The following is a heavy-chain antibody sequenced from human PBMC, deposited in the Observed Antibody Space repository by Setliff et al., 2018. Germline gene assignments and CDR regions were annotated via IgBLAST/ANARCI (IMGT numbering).Heavy chain of an antibody. CDR1: GYSISSGYY. V-gene: IGHV4-38-2*02. Sequence: SETLSLTCTVSGYSISSGYYWGWIRQPPGKGLEWIGSIYHSGSTYYNPSLKSRVTISVDTSKNQFSLKLSSVTAADTAVYYCARVKGGRGFGELLSNWFDPWGQ. CDR2: IYHSGST. CDR3: ARVKGGRGFGELLSNWFDP. J-gene: IGHJ5*02. D-gene: IGHD3-10*01.